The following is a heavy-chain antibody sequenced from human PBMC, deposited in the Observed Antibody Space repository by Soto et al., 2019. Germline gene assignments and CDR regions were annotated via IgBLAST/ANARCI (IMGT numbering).Heavy chain of an antibody. CDR1: GGSISSGDYY. D-gene: IGHD5-12*01. CDR2: IYYSGST. J-gene: IGHJ6*02. CDR3: ASQGYDYYYYYGMDV. Sequence: SETLSLTCTGSGGSISSGDYYWSWIRQPPGKGLEWIGYIYYSGSTYYNPSLKSRVTISVDTSKNQFSLKLSSVTAADTAVYYCASQGYDYYYYYGMDVWGQGTTVT. V-gene: IGHV4-30-4*01.